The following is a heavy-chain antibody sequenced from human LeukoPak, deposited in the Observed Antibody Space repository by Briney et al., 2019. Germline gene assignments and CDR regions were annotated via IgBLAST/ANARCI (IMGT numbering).Heavy chain of an antibody. CDR3: ARGGTYSSGLPGS. J-gene: IGHJ5*02. CDR2: KNSDGSST. D-gene: IGHD5-18*01. CDR1: GFTFSGYW. V-gene: IGHV3-74*01. Sequence: GGSLRLSCAASGFTFSGYWMHWVRQAPGRGLVWVSRKNSDGSSTNYADSVKGRFTISRDNAKNTLYLQMNTLRAEDTAVYYCARGGTYSSGLPGSWGQGTLVTVSS.